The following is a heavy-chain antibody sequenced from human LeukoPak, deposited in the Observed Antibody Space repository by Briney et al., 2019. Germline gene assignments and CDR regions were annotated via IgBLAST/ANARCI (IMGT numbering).Heavy chain of an antibody. J-gene: IGHJ3*02. CDR2: IYYSGST. Sequence: SETLSLTCTVSGGSISTYYWSWIRQPPGKGLEWIGYIYYSGSTNYNPSLKSRVTISVDTSKNQFSLKLSSVTAADTAVYYCARERGGGYCSGGSCDDDAFDIWGQGTMVTVSS. CDR1: GGSISTYY. V-gene: IGHV4-59*01. CDR3: ARERGGGYCSGGSCDDDAFDI. D-gene: IGHD2-15*01.